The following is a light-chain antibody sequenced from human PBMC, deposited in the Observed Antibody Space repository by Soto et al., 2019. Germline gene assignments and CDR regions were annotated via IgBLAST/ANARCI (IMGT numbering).Light chain of an antibody. J-gene: IGLJ1*01. Sequence: QSVLTQPASVSGSPGQSITISCTGTSGDVGAYDFVSWYQQHPGKAPRLMIYNVNNRPAGASNRFSGSKSGSTASLTISTLQAEDEADYYCASFTNTYPYVFGAGTKVTV. CDR1: SGDVGAYDF. CDR2: NVN. V-gene: IGLV2-14*01. CDR3: ASFTNTYPYV.